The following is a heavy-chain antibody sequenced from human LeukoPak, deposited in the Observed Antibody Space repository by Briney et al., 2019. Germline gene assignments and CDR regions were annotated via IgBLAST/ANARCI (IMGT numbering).Heavy chain of an antibody. J-gene: IGHJ4*02. CDR1: RFTFWKYA. D-gene: IGHD3-10*01. V-gene: IGHV3-23*01. CDR2: IGDTGGTT. Sequence: TGGSLRLSCGASRFTFWKYAMSWLRQAPGKGLEWVSGIGDTGGTTFYADSVKGRFTISRDNSKKTLSLQMNSLRAEDTGIYYCAEDHGAGSYYNHSDYWGQGTLVTVSS. CDR3: AEDHGAGSYYNHSDY.